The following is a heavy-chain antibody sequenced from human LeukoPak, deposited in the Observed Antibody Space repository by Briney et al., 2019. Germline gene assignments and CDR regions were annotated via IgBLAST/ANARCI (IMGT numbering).Heavy chain of an antibody. D-gene: IGHD2-15*01. CDR3: ARLRAIGYCSGGSCYDTAYYGMDV. CDR2: INAGNGNT. V-gene: IGHV1-3*01. Sequence: ASVKVSCKASGYTFTSYAMHWVRQAPGQRLEWMGWINAGNGNTKYSQKFQGRVTITRDTSASTAYTELSSLRSEDTAVYYCARLRAIGYCSGGSCYDTAYYGMDVWGQGTTVTVSS. J-gene: IGHJ6*02. CDR1: GYTFTSYA.